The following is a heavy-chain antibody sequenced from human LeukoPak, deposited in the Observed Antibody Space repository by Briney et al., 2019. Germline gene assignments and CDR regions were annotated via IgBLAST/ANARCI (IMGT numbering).Heavy chain of an antibody. D-gene: IGHD3-22*01. V-gene: IGHV3-21*01. CDR2: ISSSSSYI. CDR3: ERDPSSGYYYVAGNYFDY. CDR1: GFTFSSYS. J-gene: IGHJ4*02. Sequence: PGGSLRLSCVGSGFTFSSYSMRWVRQAPGKGLEWVSSISSSSSYIDYADSVKGRFTISRDNAKNSLYLKMNSLRAENTAVYYCERDPSSGYYYVAGNYFDYWGQGTLVTVSS.